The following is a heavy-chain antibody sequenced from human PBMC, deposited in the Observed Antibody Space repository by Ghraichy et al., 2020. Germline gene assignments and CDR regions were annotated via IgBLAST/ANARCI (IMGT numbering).Heavy chain of an antibody. CDR3: ARHIGLFGDSWVRESVSSRWFDP. V-gene: IGHV4-34*01. CDR1: GGSFSGYY. Sequence: SETLSLTCAVYGGSFSGYYWSWIRQPPGKGLEWIGEINHSGSTNYNPSLKSRVTISVDTSKNQFSLKLSSVTAADTAVYYCARHIGLFGDSWVRESVSSRWFDPWGQGTLVTVSS. J-gene: IGHJ5*02. D-gene: IGHD3-10*01. CDR2: INHSGST.